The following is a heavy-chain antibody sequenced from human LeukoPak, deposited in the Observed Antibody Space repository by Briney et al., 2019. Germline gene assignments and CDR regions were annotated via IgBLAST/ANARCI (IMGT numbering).Heavy chain of an antibody. CDR1: GFTFSSYA. CDR2: ISYDGSNK. CDR3: ARGQLGYCSSTSCYYFGTQEPTFDY. J-gene: IGHJ4*02. Sequence: GGSLRLSCAASGFTFSSYAMHWVRQAPGKGLEWVAVISYDGSNKYYADSVKGRFTISRDNSKNTLYLQMNSLRAEDTAVYYCARGQLGYCSSTSCYYFGTQEPTFDYWGQGTLVTVSS. V-gene: IGHV3-30-3*01. D-gene: IGHD2-2*01.